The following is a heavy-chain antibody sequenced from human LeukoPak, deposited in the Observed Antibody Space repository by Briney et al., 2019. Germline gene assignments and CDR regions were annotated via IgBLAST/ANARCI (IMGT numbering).Heavy chain of an antibody. D-gene: IGHD3-22*01. V-gene: IGHV3-NL1*01. CDR3: AKSGYHGSSGYN. CDR2: IDYDGGSG. J-gene: IGHJ4*02. Sequence: GGSLRLSCIVSGFTLSSYEMSWIRQAPGKGLEWVSSIDYDGGSGHYADSVKGRFTISRDNSKNTLYLQMNSLRAEDTSVYYCAKSGYHGSSGYNWGQGTLVTVSS. CDR1: GFTLSSYE.